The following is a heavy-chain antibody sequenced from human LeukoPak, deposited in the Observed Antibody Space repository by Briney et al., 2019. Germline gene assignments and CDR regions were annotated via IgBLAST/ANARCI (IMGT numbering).Heavy chain of an antibody. CDR1: GFTFSSYS. D-gene: IGHD3-22*01. V-gene: IGHV3-48*01. CDR3: ARGLQIVVVITTDEQDAFDI. J-gene: IGHJ3*02. CDR2: ISYSSSTI. Sequence: GGSLRLSCAASGFTFSSYSMNWARQAPGKGLEWVSYISYSSSTIYYADSVKGRFTISRDNAKNTVHLQMNSLRAEDTAVYYCARGLQIVVVITTDEQDAFDIWGQGTMVTVSS.